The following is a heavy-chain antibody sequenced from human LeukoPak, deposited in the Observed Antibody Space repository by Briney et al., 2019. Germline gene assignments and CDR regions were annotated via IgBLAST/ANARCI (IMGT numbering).Heavy chain of an antibody. CDR2: IYYSGST. D-gene: IGHD3-3*01. V-gene: IGHV4-39*07. J-gene: IGHJ4*02. CDR3: ARDYSTISGVGGPTFDY. CDR1: GGSISSSSYY. Sequence: PSETLSLTCTVSGGSISSSSYYWGWIRQPPGKGLEWIGSIYYSGSTYYNPSLKSRVTISVDTSKNQFSLKLSSVTAADTAVYYCARDYSTISGVGGPTFDYWGQGTLVTVSS.